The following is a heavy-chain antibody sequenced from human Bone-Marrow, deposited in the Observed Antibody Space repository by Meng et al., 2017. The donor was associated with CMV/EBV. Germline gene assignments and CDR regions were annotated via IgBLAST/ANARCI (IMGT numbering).Heavy chain of an antibody. CDR1: GGTFSSYA. Sequence: SVKVSCKASGGTFSSYAISWVRQAPGQGLEWMGGIIPIFGTANYAQKFQGRVTITTDESTSAAYMELSSLRSEDTAVYYCARDAIAAHSWWFDPWGQGTLVTVSS. CDR2: IIPIFGTA. D-gene: IGHD6-6*01. J-gene: IGHJ5*02. CDR3: ARDAIAAHSWWFDP. V-gene: IGHV1-69*05.